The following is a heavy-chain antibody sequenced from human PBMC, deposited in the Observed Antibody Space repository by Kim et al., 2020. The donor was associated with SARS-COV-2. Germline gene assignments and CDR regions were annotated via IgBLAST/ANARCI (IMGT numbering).Heavy chain of an antibody. V-gene: IGHV3-48*03. Sequence: GGSLRLSCEASGFTFSSYEMKWVRQAPGKGLEWISYISSSGTTIYYADSVKGRFTISRDNAENSLYLQMNSLRAEDTALYSCASFFHWQRGSFRPYWY. CDR3: ASFFHWQRGSFRPYWY. D-gene: IGHD3-10*01. CDR2: ISSSGTTI. J-gene: IGHJ2*01. CDR1: GFTFSSYE.